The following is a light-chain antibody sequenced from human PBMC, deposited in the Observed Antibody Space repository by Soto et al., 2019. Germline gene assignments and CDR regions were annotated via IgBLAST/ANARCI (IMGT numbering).Light chain of an antibody. CDR1: SSDVGGYNY. J-gene: IGLJ2*01. Sequence: QSVLTQPASVSGSPGQSITISCTGTSSDVGGYNYVSWYQQHPVKAPKLMIYDVSNRPSGVSNRFSGSKSGNTASLTISGIQAEDEADYYCSSYTTSSTVVFGGGTKLTVL. CDR3: SSYTTSSTVV. CDR2: DVS. V-gene: IGLV2-14*01.